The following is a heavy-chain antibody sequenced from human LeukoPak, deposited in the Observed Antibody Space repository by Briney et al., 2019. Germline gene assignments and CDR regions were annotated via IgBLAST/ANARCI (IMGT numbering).Heavy chain of an antibody. Sequence: PGGSLRLSCAASGFTFSRYGMHWVRQAPGKGLEWVAVIWYDGSNKYYADSLKGRFTISRDNSKNTLYLEMNSLRAEDTAVYYCARLTSSWSIDYWGQGTLVTVST. V-gene: IGHV3-33*01. CDR2: IWYDGSNK. D-gene: IGHD6-13*01. CDR1: GFTFSRYG. J-gene: IGHJ4*02. CDR3: ARLTSSWSIDY.